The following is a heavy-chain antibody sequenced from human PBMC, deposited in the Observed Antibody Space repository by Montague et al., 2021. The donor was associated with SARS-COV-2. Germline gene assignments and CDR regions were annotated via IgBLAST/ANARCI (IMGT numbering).Heavy chain of an antibody. CDR2: ISGSGGST. Sequence: SLRLSCAASGFTFSSYAMSWVRQAPGKGLEWVSAISGSGGSTYYADSVKGRFTISRDNSKNTLYLQMNSLRAEDTAVYYCAKDSYCSGGSCYHYGKDVWGQGTTVTVSS. CDR1: GFTFSSYA. D-gene: IGHD2-15*01. J-gene: IGHJ6*02. CDR3: AKDSYCSGGSCYHYGKDV. V-gene: IGHV3-23*01.